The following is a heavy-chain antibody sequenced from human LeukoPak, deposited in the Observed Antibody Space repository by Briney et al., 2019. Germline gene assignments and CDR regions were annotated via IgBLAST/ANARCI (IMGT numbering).Heavy chain of an antibody. V-gene: IGHV1-69*13. CDR3: ARFYGDYDYYYGMDV. J-gene: IGHJ6*02. CDR2: IIPIFGTA. CDR1: GGTFSSYA. D-gene: IGHD4-17*01. Sequence: ASVTVSCKASGGTFSSYAISWVRQAPGQGLEWMGGIIPIFGTANYAQKFQGRVTITADESTSTAYMELSSLRSEDTAVYYCARFYGDYDYYYGMDVWGQGTTVTVSS.